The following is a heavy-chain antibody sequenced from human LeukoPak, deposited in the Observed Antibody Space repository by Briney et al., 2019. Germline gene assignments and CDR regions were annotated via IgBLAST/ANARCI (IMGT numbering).Heavy chain of an antibody. D-gene: IGHD3-3*01. CDR2: INPDSGGT. J-gene: IGHJ3*02. CDR1: GYTFTGYY. Sequence: GASVKVSCKASGYTFTGYYMHCVRQAPGQGLEWMGGINPDSGGTNYAQKFQGRVTMTRDTSISTAYMELSSPRSDDTSVYYCARRSGSDAFDIWGQGTMVTVSS. CDR3: ARRSGSDAFDI. V-gene: IGHV1-2*02.